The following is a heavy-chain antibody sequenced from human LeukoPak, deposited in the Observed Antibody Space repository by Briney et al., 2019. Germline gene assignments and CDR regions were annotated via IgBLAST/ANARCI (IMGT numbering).Heavy chain of an antibody. Sequence: SVRVSCKASGGTFSSYAISWVRQAPGQGLEWMGGIIPIFGTANYAQKFQGRVTITADKSTSTAYMELSSLRSEDTAVYYCARDDTGSGWYYFDYWGQGTLVTVSS. CDR3: ARDDTGSGWYYFDY. CDR2: IIPIFGTA. J-gene: IGHJ4*02. V-gene: IGHV1-69*06. CDR1: GGTFSSYA. D-gene: IGHD6-19*01.